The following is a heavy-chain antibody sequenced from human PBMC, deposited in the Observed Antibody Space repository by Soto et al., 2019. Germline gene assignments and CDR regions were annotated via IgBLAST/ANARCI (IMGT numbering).Heavy chain of an antibody. CDR3: AKSRAYLYYYYGMDV. V-gene: IGHV3-23*01. CDR1: GFTFSSYA. J-gene: IGHJ6*02. D-gene: IGHD2-21*01. Sequence: EVQLLESGGGLVQPGGSLRLSCAASGFTFSSYAMSWVRQAPGKGLEWVSAISGSGGSTYYADSVKGRFTISRDNSKNTLYLKMNSLRAEDTAVYYCAKSRAYLYYYYGMDVWGQGTTVTVSS. CDR2: ISGSGGST.